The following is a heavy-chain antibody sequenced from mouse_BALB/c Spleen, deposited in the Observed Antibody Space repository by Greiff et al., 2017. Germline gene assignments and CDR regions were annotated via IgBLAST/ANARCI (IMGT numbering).Heavy chain of an antibody. J-gene: IGHJ4*01. D-gene: IGHD2-14*01. CDR1: GFTFSSYA. CDR2: ISSGGSYT. Sequence: EVQLVESGGGLVKPGGPLKLSCAASGFTFSSYAMSWVRQTPEKRLEWVATISSGGSYTYYPDSVKGRFTISRDNAKNTLYLQMSSLRSEDTAMYYCARHNRYDAMDYWGQGTSVTVSS. CDR3: ARHNRYDAMDY. V-gene: IGHV5-9-3*01.